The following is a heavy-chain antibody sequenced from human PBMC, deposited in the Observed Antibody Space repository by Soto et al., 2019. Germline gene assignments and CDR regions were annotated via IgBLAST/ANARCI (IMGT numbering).Heavy chain of an antibody. CDR3: ARDYGGNSDY. J-gene: IGHJ4*02. Sequence: SETLSLTCTVSGGSISSYYWSWIRQPPGKGLEWIGYIYYSGSTNYNPSLKSRVTISVDTSKNQFSLKLCSVTAADTAVYYCARDYGGNSDYWGQGTLVTVSS. CDR1: GGSISSYY. D-gene: IGHD4-17*01. CDR2: IYYSGST. V-gene: IGHV4-59*01.